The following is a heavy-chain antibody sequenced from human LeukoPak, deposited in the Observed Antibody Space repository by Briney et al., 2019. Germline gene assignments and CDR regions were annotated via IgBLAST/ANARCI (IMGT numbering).Heavy chain of an antibody. V-gene: IGHV4-31*03. CDR2: IYYSGST. D-gene: IGHD3-16*02. CDR1: GGSISSGGYY. Sequence: SETLSLTCTVSGGSISSGGYYWSWIRQHPGKGLEWIGYIYYSGSTYYNPSLKSRVTISVDTSKNQFSLKLSSVTAADTAVYYCARSSGKAYVWGSYRYFGWFDPWGQGTLVTVSS. J-gene: IGHJ5*02. CDR3: ARSSGKAYVWGSYRYFGWFDP.